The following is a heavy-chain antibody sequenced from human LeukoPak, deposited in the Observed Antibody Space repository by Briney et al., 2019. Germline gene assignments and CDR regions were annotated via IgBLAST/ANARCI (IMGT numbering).Heavy chain of an antibody. J-gene: IGHJ6*02. CDR2: ISTTGDRT. CDR3: AREDDDSNGIDV. V-gene: IGHV3-23*01. Sequence: PGGSLRLSCAASGFTFNSYAMIWVRQAPGKGLESISSISTTGDRTYYADSVKGRFAISRDNSKNTLYLQMNSLRAEDTAVYYCAREDDDSNGIDVWGHGTTVTVSS. CDR1: GFTFNSYA. D-gene: IGHD4-11*01.